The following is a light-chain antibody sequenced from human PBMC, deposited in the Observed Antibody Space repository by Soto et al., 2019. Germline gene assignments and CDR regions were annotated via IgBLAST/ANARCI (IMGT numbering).Light chain of an antibody. CDR3: QQAASFPIT. CDR1: QSISSS. CDR2: GAS. J-gene: IGKJ5*01. Sequence: DIQMTQFPSSLSASVGDRVTITCRTSQSISSSNLAWYQQKPGQAPRLLMYGASNWATGIPARFSGSGSGTEFTLTINSLQPEDFATYYCQQAASFPITFGQGTRLEI. V-gene: IGKV1-12*01.